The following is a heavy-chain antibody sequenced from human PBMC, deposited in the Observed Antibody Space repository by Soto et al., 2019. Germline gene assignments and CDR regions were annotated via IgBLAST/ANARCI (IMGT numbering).Heavy chain of an antibody. CDR3: ARAVTWGLDV. Sequence: EVQLVESGGGLVQPGGSLRLSGAASGFTFSRYSMSWVRLAPGKGLEWVSYISRSSTGIHYADSVKGRFTISRDDATNSMHLQMNSLRDGDTAVYYCARAVTWGLDVWGQGTTVSISS. D-gene: IGHD3-10*01. J-gene: IGHJ6*02. V-gene: IGHV3-48*02. CDR1: GFTFSRYS. CDR2: ISRSSTGI.